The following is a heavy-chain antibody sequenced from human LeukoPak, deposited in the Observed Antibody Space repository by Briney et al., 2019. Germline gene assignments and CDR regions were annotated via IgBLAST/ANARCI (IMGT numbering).Heavy chain of an antibody. CDR3: ARGYCSSTSCYDLDY. D-gene: IGHD2-2*01. CDR1: GFTFSSYS. V-gene: IGHV3-21*01. Sequence: PGGSLRLSCAASGFTFSSYSMNLVRQAPGKGLEWVSSISSSSSYIYYADSVKGRFTISRDNAKNSLYLQMNSLRAEDTAVYYCARGYCSSTSCYDLDYWGQGTLVTVSS. CDR2: ISSSSSYI. J-gene: IGHJ4*02.